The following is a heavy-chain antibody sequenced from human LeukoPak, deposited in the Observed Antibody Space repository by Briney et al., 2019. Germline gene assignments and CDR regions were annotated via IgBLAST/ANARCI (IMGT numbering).Heavy chain of an antibody. V-gene: IGHV1-69*13. CDR2: IIPIFGTA. D-gene: IGHD6-13*01. J-gene: IGHJ4*02. CDR1: GGTFSSYA. Sequence: GASVNVSCKASGGTFSSYAISWVRQAPGQGLEWMGGIIPIFGTANYAQKLQGRVTITADESTSTAYMELSSLRSEDTAVYYCVVSREGKLYYFDYWGQGTLVTVSS. CDR3: VVSREGKLYYFDY.